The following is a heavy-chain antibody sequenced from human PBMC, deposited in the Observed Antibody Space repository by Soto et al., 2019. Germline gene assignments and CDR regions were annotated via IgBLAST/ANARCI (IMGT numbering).Heavy chain of an antibody. V-gene: IGHV3-9*01. Sequence: EVQLVESGGGLVQPGRSLRLSCAASGFMFDDYAMHWVRQAPGKGLEWVSGMSWNNDNICDADSVKGRFTISRDNARNSLYLQMNSLRNEDTALYYCVKGLGFGSGWYRGFDYWGQGTVVSVSS. CDR1: GFMFDDYA. CDR2: MSWNNDNI. CDR3: VKGLGFGSGWYRGFDY. J-gene: IGHJ4*02. D-gene: IGHD6-19*01.